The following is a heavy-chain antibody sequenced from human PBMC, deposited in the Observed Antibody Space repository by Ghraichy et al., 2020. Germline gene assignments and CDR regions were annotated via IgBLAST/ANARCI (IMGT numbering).Heavy chain of an antibody. CDR2: IYSGGST. V-gene: IGHV3-53*04. CDR1: GFSVSSNY. Sequence: GGSLRLSCAASGFSVSSNYMSWVRQAPGKGLEWVSVIYSGGSTHYADSVKGRFTISRHNSKNTLYLQMNSLRAEDTAVYYCATDYGGQSRDYYYYGMDVWGQGTTVTVSS. J-gene: IGHJ6*02. D-gene: IGHD4/OR15-4a*01. CDR3: ATDYGGQSRDYYYYGMDV.